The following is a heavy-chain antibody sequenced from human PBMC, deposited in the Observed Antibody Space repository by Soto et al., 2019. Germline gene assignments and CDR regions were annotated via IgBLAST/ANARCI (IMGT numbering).Heavy chain of an antibody. V-gene: IGHV4-39*01. CDR3: FSLTDSYYYDSSGRHAEDAFDN. D-gene: IGHD3-22*01. Sequence: PSETLSLTCTFSGCSLSSSSYYWGWVRPPPGKRVERIGSIYYSGSTYYNPSLKSRVTISVDTSKNQFSLKLSSVTAADTAVYYCFSLTDSYYYDSSGRHAEDAFDNWGQGTMVTVSS. CDR1: GCSLSSSSYY. J-gene: IGHJ3*02. CDR2: IYYSGST.